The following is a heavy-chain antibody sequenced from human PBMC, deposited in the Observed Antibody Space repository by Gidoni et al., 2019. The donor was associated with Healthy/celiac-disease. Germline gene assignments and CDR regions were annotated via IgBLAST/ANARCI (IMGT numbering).Heavy chain of an antibody. V-gene: IGHV3-48*01. CDR1: GFTFSSYS. Sequence: EVQLVESGGGLVQPGGSLRLSCAASGFTFSSYSMNWVRQAPGKGLEWVSYMSSSSSTIYYADSVKGRFTISRDNAKNSLYLQMNSLRAEDTAVYYCARSAYCGGDCPLDYWGQGTLVTVSS. CDR3: ARSAYCGGDCPLDY. D-gene: IGHD2-21*02. CDR2: MSSSSSTI. J-gene: IGHJ4*02.